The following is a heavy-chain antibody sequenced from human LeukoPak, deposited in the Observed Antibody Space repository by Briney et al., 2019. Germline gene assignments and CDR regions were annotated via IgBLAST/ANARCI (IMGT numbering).Heavy chain of an antibody. J-gene: IGHJ4*02. Sequence: SETLSLTCAVSGGSISSSNWWSWVRQPPGKGLEWIGEIYHSGSTNYNPSLKSRVTISVDKSKNQFSLKLSSVTAADTAVYYCARREEVYQLLSPFDCWGQGTLVTVSS. CDR3: ARREEVYQLLSPFDC. CDR1: GGSISSSNW. CDR2: IYHSGST. D-gene: IGHD2-2*01. V-gene: IGHV4-4*02.